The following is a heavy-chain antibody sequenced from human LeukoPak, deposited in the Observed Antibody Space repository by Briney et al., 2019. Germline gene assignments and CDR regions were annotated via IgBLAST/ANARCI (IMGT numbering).Heavy chain of an antibody. V-gene: IGHV3-21*01. CDR3: VRIPNSANFPNWFDP. CDR1: GFTFSSST. J-gene: IGHJ5*02. D-gene: IGHD4/OR15-4a*01. Sequence: GGSLRLSCAASGFTFSSSTMNWVRRAPGKGLEWVSSISSSSDYIYYADSVKGRFTISRDSAKNSLYLQMNSLRAEDTAVYYCVRIPNSANFPNWFDPWGQGTLVTVSS. CDR2: ISSSSDYI.